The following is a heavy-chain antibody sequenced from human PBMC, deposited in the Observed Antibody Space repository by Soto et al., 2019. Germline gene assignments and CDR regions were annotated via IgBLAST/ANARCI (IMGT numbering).Heavy chain of an antibody. J-gene: IGHJ4*02. V-gene: IGHV4-39*01. D-gene: IGHD2-21*01. Sequence: QLQLQESGPGLVKPSETLSLTCTVSGGSISSSSYYWGWIRQPPGKGLEWIGSIYYSGSTYYNPSLKSRVTISVDTSKNQFSLKLSSVTAADTAVYYCASTPMGDDYFDYWGQGTLVTASS. CDR2: IYYSGST. CDR1: GGSISSSSYY. CDR3: ASTPMGDDYFDY.